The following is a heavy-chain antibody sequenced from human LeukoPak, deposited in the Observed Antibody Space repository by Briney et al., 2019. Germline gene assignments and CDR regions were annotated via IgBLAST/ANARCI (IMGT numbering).Heavy chain of an antibody. CDR2: IYYSGST. CDR3: ARDEFGAVAGTPNWFDP. CDR1: GGSISSYY. V-gene: IGHV4-59*12. Sequence: SETLSLTCTVSGGSISSYYWSWIRQPPGKGLEWIGYIYYSGSTNYNPSLKSRVTISVDTSKNQFSLKLSSVTAADTAVYYCARDEFGAVAGTPNWFDPWGQGTLVTVSS. J-gene: IGHJ5*02. D-gene: IGHD6-19*01.